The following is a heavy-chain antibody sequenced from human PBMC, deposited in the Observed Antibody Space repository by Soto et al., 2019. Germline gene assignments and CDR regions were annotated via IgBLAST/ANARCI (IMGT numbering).Heavy chain of an antibody. CDR3: TTYSSSGYYYGMDV. V-gene: IGHV3-15*01. CDR2: IKSKTDGGTT. CDR1: GFTFSNAW. Sequence: EVQLVESGGGLVKPGGSLRLSCAASGFTFSNAWMSWVRQAPGKGLEWVGRIKSKTDGGTTDYAAPVKGRFTISRDDSKNTLYLQMNSLKTEDTAVYYCTTYSSSGYYYGMDVWGQGTTVTVSS. J-gene: IGHJ6*02. D-gene: IGHD6-6*01.